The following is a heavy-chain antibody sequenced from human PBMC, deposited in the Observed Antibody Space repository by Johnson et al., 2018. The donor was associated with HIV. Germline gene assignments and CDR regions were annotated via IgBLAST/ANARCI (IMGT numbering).Heavy chain of an antibody. J-gene: IGHJ3*02. CDR3: ARELRGPDAFDI. Sequence: QVQLVESGGGVVQAGRSLRLSCAASGFSFSSYALHWVRQAPGKGLEWVAAVSYETTNKHYADSVKGRFTISRDNSESTLILQMNGLREEDTAIYYCARELRGPDAFDIWGQGTMVTVSS. V-gene: IGHV3-30-3*01. CDR1: GFSFSSYA. CDR2: VSYETTNK.